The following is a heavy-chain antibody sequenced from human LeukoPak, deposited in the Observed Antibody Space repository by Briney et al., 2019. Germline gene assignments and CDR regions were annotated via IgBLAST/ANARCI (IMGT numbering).Heavy chain of an antibody. J-gene: IGHJ4*02. V-gene: IGHV4-34*01. CDR2: INHSGTT. CDR1: GGSFSGYY. CDR3: ARVGVDYSGNIIKYYFDY. D-gene: IGHD4-23*01. Sequence: ETLSLTCAVYGGSFSGYYWSWIRQPPGKGLEWIGEINHSGTTNYNPSLKSRVIISVDTSKNQFSLKLSPVIAADTAVYYCARVGVDYSGNIIKYYFDYWGQGTLVTVSS.